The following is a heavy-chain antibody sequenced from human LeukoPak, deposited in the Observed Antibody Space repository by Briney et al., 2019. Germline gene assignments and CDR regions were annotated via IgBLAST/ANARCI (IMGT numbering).Heavy chain of an antibody. CDR3: ATDGAGSDT. CDR2: INIGGTNT. J-gene: IGHJ5*02. CDR1: GFIFNDYY. V-gene: IGHV3-11*01. Sequence: PGGSLRLSCAASGFIFNDYYMSWIREAPGKGLEWLSYINIGGTNTHYADSVKGRFTISRDNAKKSLYLEMNNLRAEHTAVSYSATDGAGSDTSGQAVLVTVSS.